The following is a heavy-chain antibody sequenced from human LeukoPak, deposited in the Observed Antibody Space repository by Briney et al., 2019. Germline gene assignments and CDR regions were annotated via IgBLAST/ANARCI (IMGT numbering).Heavy chain of an antibody. Sequence: SETLSLTCAVYGGSFSGYYWSWIRQPPGKGLEWIGEINHSGSTNYNPSLKSRVTISVDTSKNQFSLKLSSVTAADTAVYYCAREGAYGRYYFDYWGQGTLVTVSS. J-gene: IGHJ4*02. CDR3: AREGAYGRYYFDY. V-gene: IGHV4-34*01. D-gene: IGHD3-10*01. CDR2: INHSGST. CDR1: GGSFSGYY.